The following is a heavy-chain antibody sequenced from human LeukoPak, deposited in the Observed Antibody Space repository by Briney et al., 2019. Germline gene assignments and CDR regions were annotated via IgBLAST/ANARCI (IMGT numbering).Heavy chain of an antibody. V-gene: IGHV4-39*01. CDR1: GGSISSDSYY. CDR2: IYYSGST. J-gene: IGHJ4*02. CDR3: ASLAVAGLSEGY. D-gene: IGHD6-19*01. Sequence: SETLSLTCTVSGGSISSDSYYWAWIRQPPGKGLEWIASIYYSGSTYYNPSLKSRVTISVDTSRNQFSLKLSSVTAADTAAYYCASLAVAGLSEGYWGQGTLVIVSS.